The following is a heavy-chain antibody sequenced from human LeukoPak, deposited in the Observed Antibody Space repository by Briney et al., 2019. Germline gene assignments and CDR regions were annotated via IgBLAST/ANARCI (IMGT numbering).Heavy chain of an antibody. CDR1: GYTFTSYY. CDR2: INPSGGST. Sequence: ASVKVSCKASGYTFTSYYMHWVRQAPGQGLEWMGIINPSGGSTSYAQKFQGRVTMTRDTSTSTVYMELSRLRSEDTAVYYCARAMTTGPYYYGMDVWGQGTTVTVSS. J-gene: IGHJ6*02. V-gene: IGHV1-46*01. CDR3: ARAMTTGPYYYGMDV. D-gene: IGHD4-11*01.